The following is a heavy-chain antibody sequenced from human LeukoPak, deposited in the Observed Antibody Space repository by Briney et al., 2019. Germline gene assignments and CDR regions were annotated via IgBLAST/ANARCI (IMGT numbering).Heavy chain of an antibody. V-gene: IGHV1-2*02. CDR1: GYTFTGYY. D-gene: IGHD1-26*01. CDR3: ARSSPPRWELPDY. J-gene: IGHJ4*02. Sequence: SVKPSCKASGYTFTGYYMHWVRQAPGQGREWMGWINPNSADTNYAQKFQGRVTMTRDTSISTAYMELSRLRSDDTAVYYCARSSPPRWELPDYWGQGTLVTVSS. CDR2: INPNSADT.